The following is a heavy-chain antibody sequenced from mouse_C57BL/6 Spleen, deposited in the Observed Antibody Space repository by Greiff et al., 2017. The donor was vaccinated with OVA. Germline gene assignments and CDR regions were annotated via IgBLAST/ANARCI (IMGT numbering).Heavy chain of an antibody. V-gene: IGHV1-64*01. CDR2: IHPNSGST. CDR1: GYTFTSYW. Sequence: QVQLQQPGAELVKPGASVKLSCKASGYTFTSYWMHWVKQRPGQGLEWIGMIHPNSGSTNYNEKFKSKATLTVDNSSSTAYMQLSSLTSEDSAVYYCARSGYYGSPSFDYWGQGTTLTVSS. J-gene: IGHJ2*01. CDR3: ARSGYYGSPSFDY. D-gene: IGHD1-1*01.